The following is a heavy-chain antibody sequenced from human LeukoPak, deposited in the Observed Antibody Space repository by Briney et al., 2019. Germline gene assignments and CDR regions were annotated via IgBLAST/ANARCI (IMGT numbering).Heavy chain of an antibody. CDR1: GGSISSDSYY. V-gene: IGHV4-61*02. CDR2: IYTSGST. J-gene: IGHJ3*02. CDR3: ARVLGDQGRLRYFDWLTASGVDAFDI. Sequence: SETLSLTCTVSGGSISSDSYYWVWLPQPAGKGLVGFVRIYTSGSTNYNPSLKSRVTISVDTSKNQFSLKLSSVTAADTAVYYCARVLGDQGRLRYFDWLTASGVDAFDIWGQGTMVTVSS. D-gene: IGHD3-9*01.